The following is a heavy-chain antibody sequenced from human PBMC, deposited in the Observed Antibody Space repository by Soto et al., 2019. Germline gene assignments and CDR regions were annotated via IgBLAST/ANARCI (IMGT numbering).Heavy chain of an antibody. Sequence: SETLSLTCNVSGGSISNSNYYWGWIRQPPGKGLEWIGSIYYTGNTYYSPSLKSRVTISVDTSKNQFSLKLGSVTAADTAVYYCAKESLWGSSGYYYGVFGYWGQGTLVTVSS. CDR3: AKESLWGSSGYYYGVFGY. J-gene: IGHJ4*02. V-gene: IGHV4-39*02. CDR2: IYYTGNT. D-gene: IGHD3-22*01. CDR1: GGSISNSNYY.